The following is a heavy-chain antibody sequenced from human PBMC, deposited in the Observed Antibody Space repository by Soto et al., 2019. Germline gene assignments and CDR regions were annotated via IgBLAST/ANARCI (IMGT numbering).Heavy chain of an antibody. Sequence: XSVKVSCNASGYPFTNYYIHWVRQAPGQGIEWMGIINPSASSTTYAQKFQGRLTMTRDTSTSTVYMELSSLRSEDTAVYRCAREKSSSGCLDYWGQGTLVTVSS. J-gene: IGHJ4*02. V-gene: IGHV1-46*01. D-gene: IGHD6-19*01. CDR1: GYPFTNYY. CDR3: AREKSSSGCLDY. CDR2: INPSASST.